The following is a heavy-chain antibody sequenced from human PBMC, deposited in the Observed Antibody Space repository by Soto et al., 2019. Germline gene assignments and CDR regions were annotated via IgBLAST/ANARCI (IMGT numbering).Heavy chain of an antibody. Sequence: SETLSLTCTVSGGSISSYYWSWIRQPPGKGLEWIGYIYYSGGTNYNPSLKSRVTISVDTSKNQFSLKLSSVTAADTAVYYCARDNYRFDYWGQGTLVTVSS. V-gene: IGHV4-59*01. CDR1: GGSISSYY. J-gene: IGHJ4*02. CDR2: IYYSGGT. D-gene: IGHD4-4*01. CDR3: ARDNYRFDY.